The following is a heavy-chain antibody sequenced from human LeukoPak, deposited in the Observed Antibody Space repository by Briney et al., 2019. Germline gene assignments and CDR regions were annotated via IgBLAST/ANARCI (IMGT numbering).Heavy chain of an antibody. J-gene: IGHJ1*01. D-gene: IGHD6-13*01. V-gene: IGHV1-18*04. CDR3: ARDRGDSSTWYSLY. CDR2: ISANNGNT. CDR1: GYTFTTYG. Sequence: ASVKVSYKASGYTFTTYGISWVRQAPGQGPEWMGWISANNGNTNYAQKLQGRVTMTTDTSTTTAYMELRSLTSDDTAVYYCARDRGDSSTWYSLYWGQGTLVTVSS.